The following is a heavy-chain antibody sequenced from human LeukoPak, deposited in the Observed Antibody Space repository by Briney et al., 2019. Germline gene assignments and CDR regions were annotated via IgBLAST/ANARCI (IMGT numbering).Heavy chain of an antibody. V-gene: IGHV3-30-3*01. CDR1: GFTFSSYA. J-gene: IGHJ1*01. CDR2: ISYDGSNK. D-gene: IGHD2-15*01. Sequence: GGSPRLSCEASGFTFSSYAMHWLRQAPGKGLEWVAEISYDGSNKYYADSVKGRFTISRDNSKNTLYLQMNSLRAEDTAVNYCARDGCSGGSWYRYFQHWGQGTLVTVSS. CDR3: ARDGCSGGSWYRYFQH.